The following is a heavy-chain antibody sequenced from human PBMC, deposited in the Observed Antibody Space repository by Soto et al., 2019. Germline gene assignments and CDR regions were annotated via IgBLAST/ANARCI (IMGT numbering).Heavy chain of an antibody. V-gene: IGHV3-74*01. Sequence: PGGSLRLSCTASGFALSRYWMYWVRQVPGEGPVWVSHINSGGNITPYADSVRGRFTISRDNSKNTLYLDMHSLTTDDTAVYFCARSLWSPYFYYGLDVWGHGTTVTVSS. J-gene: IGHJ6*02. CDR2: INSGGNIT. CDR3: ARSLWSPYFYYGLDV. CDR1: GFALSRYW. D-gene: IGHD2-21*01.